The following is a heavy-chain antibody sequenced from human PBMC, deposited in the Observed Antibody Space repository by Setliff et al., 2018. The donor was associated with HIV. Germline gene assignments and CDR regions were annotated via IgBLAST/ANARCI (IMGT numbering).Heavy chain of an antibody. CDR3: TVHTALDL. J-gene: IGHJ4*02. Sequence: GGSLRLSCVASGFGFTFSSYCMDWFRQAPGKGLEWVGRIKSKTDGLTTDYSAPVQGRFTVSRDDSENTLYLQMDNLKSEDTAVYYCTVHTALDLWGQGTLVTVSS. CDR2: IKSKTDGLTT. D-gene: IGHD5-18*01. CDR1: GFGFTFSSYC. V-gene: IGHV3-15*01.